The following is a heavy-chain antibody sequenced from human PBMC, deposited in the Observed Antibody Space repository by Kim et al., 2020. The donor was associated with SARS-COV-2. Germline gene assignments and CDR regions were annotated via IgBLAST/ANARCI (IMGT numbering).Heavy chain of an antibody. J-gene: IGHJ4*02. CDR3: ARDWELEL. Sequence: SGGTNYNPALKSRVTISVDTSKNQFSLKLSSVTAADTAVYYCARDWELELWGQGTLVTVSS. V-gene: IGHV4-59*01. CDR2: SGGT. D-gene: IGHD1-7*01.